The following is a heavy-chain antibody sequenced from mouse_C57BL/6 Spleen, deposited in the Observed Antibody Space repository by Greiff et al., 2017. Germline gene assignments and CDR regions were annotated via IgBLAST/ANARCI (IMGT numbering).Heavy chain of an antibody. J-gene: IGHJ2*01. CDR3: AREAAQAKYYFDY. CDR1: GYTFTSYW. D-gene: IGHD3-2*02. Sequence: QVQLKQPGPELVKPGASVKLSCKASGYTFTSYWMHWVKQRPGQGLEWIGNINPSNGGTNYNEKFKSKATLTVDKSSSTAYMQLSSLTSEDSAVYYCAREAAQAKYYFDYWGQGTTLTVSS. CDR2: INPSNGGT. V-gene: IGHV1-53*01.